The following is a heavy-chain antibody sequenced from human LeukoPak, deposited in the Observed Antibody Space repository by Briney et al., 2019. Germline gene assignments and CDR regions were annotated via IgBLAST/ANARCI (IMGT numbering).Heavy chain of an antibody. CDR3: ARVRSRDGYLYFDY. CDR1: GGSISSYY. V-gene: IGHV4-59*01. Sequence: SETLSLTCTVSGGSISSYYWSWIRQPPGKGPEWIGYIYYSGSTNYNPSLKSRVTISVDTSKNHFSLKLSSLTAADTAVYYCARVRSRDGYLYFDYWGQGTLVTVSS. J-gene: IGHJ4*02. CDR2: IYYSGST. D-gene: IGHD5-24*01.